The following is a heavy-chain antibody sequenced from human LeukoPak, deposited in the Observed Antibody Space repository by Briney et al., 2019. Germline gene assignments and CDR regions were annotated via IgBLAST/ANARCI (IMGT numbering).Heavy chain of an antibody. V-gene: IGHV3-23*01. Sequence: GGSLRLSCAASGFIFSNYAMSWVRQAPGKGLEWVSTISGSGGSTYYADSVKGRFTISRDNSKSTLYLQMNSLRAEDTAVYYCAKEPYGDCGLELGYWGQGTLVTVSS. CDR2: ISGSGGST. J-gene: IGHJ4*02. D-gene: IGHD4-17*01. CDR1: GFIFSNYA. CDR3: AKEPYGDCGLELGY.